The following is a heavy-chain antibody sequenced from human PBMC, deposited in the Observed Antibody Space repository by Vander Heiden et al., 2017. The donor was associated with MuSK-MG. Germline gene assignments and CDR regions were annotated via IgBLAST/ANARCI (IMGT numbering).Heavy chain of an antibody. V-gene: IGHV3-21*01. CDR2: ISSSSSYI. D-gene: IGHD1-26*01. CDR3: ARDMVGGVGY. Sequence: EVQLVESGGGLVKPGGSLRLSCAASGITVSGYSMNGVRQAPGKGLGWVSSISSSSSYIYYADSVKGRFTISRDNAKNSLYLQMNSLRAEDTAVYYCARDMVGGVGYWGQGTLVTVSS. CDR1: GITVSGYS. J-gene: IGHJ4*02.